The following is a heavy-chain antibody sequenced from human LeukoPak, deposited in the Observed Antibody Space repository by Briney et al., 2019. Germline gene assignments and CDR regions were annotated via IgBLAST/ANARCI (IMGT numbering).Heavy chain of an antibody. Sequence: GGSLRLSCAASGFTFSSYAMSWVRQAPGKGLEWVSALSGSGVATYYADSVKGRFTISRDNSKNTLYLQMNSLRAGDTAVYYCAKGNYDFWSGYPGLSYFDYWGQGTLVTVSS. D-gene: IGHD3-3*01. CDR1: GFTFSSYA. J-gene: IGHJ4*02. CDR3: AKGNYDFWSGYPGLSYFDY. V-gene: IGHV3-23*01. CDR2: LSGSGVAT.